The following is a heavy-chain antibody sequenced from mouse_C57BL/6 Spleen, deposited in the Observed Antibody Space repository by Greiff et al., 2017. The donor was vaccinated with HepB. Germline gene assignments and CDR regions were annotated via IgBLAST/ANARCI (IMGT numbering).Heavy chain of an antibody. CDR3: AMGLRDAWFAY. CDR2: IYPGDGDT. D-gene: IGHD2-4*01. V-gene: IGHV1-82*01. J-gene: IGHJ3*01. Sequence: VQLQQSGPELVKPGASVKISCKASGYAFSSSWMNWVKQRPGKGLEWIGRIYPGDGDTNYNGKFKGKATLTADKSSRTAYMQLSSLTSEDSAVCFFAMGLRDAWFAYGGQGTLVTVSA. CDR1: GYAFSSSW.